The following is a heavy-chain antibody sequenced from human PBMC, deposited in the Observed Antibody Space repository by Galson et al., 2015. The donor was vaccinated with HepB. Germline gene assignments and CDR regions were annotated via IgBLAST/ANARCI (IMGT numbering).Heavy chain of an antibody. CDR1: GYTFTSNG. J-gene: IGHJ6*02. CDR3: ARESSSGWGHHYYYGMDV. V-gene: IGHV1-18*01. D-gene: IGHD6-19*01. Sequence: SVKVSCKASGYTFTSNGISWVRQAPGQGLEWLGWISVYDGSTNYAQRFQGKVTMTTDTSTSTAYMELRSLRSDDTAVCYCARESSSGWGHHYYYGMDVWGQGTSVTVSS. CDR2: ISVYDGST.